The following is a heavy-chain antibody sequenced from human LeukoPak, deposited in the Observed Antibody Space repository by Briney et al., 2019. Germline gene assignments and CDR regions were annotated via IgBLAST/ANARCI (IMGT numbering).Heavy chain of an antibody. CDR2: IKSKTDGGTT. CDR3: SLYDFWSGHDYDMDV. Sequence: PGGSLRLSCAASGFTFSNAWMRWVRQAPGKGLGWVGRIKSKTDGGTTAYAAPVKGRFTISRDDSKNTLYLQMNSLKTEDTAVYYCSLYDFWSGHDYDMDVWGQGTTVTVSS. V-gene: IGHV3-15*01. D-gene: IGHD3-3*01. CDR1: GFTFSNAW. J-gene: IGHJ6*02.